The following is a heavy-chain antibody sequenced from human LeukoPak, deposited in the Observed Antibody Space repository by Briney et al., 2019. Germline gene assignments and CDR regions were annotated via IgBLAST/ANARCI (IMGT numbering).Heavy chain of an antibody. J-gene: IGHJ3*02. CDR1: GYTFTSYV. CDR2: ISAYNGNT. V-gene: IGHV1-18*01. Sequence: ASVKVSCKASGYTFTSYVISWVRQAPGQGLEWMGWISAYNGNTNYAQKLQGRVTMTTDTSTSTAYMELRSLRSDDTAVYYCARKRFREYAFDIGGQGTMVTVSS. CDR3: ARKRFREYAFDI. D-gene: IGHD3-10*01.